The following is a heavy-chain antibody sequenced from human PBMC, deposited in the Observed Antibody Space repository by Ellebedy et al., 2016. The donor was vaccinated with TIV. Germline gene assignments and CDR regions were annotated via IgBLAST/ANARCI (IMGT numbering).Heavy chain of an antibody. D-gene: IGHD3-22*01. CDR2: ISGSASNT. CDR1: GFTFSSYA. Sequence: GGSLRLSCAASGFTFSSYAMSWVRQAPGKGLEWVSTISGSASNTYYTDSVKGRFTISRDNSKNTLYLQMNSLRAEDTAVYYCATRPITMVVLAEYYFDYWGQGTLVTVSS. J-gene: IGHJ4*02. V-gene: IGHV3-23*01. CDR3: ATRPITMVVLAEYYFDY.